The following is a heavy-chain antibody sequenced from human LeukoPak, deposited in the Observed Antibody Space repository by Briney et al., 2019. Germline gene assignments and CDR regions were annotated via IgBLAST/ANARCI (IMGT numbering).Heavy chain of an antibody. CDR2: INHSGST. D-gene: IGHD5-18*01. CDR3: ARRGYSYGTEAFDI. J-gene: IGHJ3*02. Sequence: PSETLSLTCAVYGGSFSGYYWSWIRQPPGKGLEWIGEINHSGSTNYNPSLKSRVIISVDTSKNQFSLKLSSVTAADTAVYYCARRGYSYGTEAFDIWGQGTMVTVSS. V-gene: IGHV4-34*01. CDR1: GGSFSGYY.